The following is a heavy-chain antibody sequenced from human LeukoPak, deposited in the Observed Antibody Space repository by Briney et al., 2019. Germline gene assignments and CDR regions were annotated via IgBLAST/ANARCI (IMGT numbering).Heavy chain of an antibody. J-gene: IGHJ5*02. CDR3: ARAVVAWLDP. CDR1: GFTLSSYT. Sequence: GGSLRLSCAASGFTLSSYTMNWVRQTPGKGLEWVSYISNTGSTIHYADSVKGRFTVSRDNGKNSLFLQMNGLRVEDTVVYYCARAVVAWLDPWGQGTLVTVSS. D-gene: IGHD3-22*01. V-gene: IGHV3-48*04. CDR2: ISNTGSTI.